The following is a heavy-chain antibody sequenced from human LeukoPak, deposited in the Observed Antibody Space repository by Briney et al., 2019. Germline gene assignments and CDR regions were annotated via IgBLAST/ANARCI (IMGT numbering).Heavy chain of an antibody. V-gene: IGHV3-66*01. CDR1: GFTVSSNY. Sequence: SGGSLRLSCAASGFTVSSNYMSWVRQAPGKGLEWVSVIYSGGSTYYADSVKGRFTISRDNSKNTLYLQMNSLRAEDTAVYYCARDVGANNWFDPWGQGTLVTVSS. J-gene: IGHJ5*02. CDR3: ARDVGANNWFDP. CDR2: IYSGGST. D-gene: IGHD1-26*01.